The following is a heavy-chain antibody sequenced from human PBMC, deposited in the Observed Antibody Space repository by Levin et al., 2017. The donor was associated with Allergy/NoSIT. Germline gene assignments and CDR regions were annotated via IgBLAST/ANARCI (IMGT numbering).Heavy chain of an antibody. J-gene: IGHJ4*02. D-gene: IGHD2-2*01. CDR3: ARGGCSSTSCLDN. CDR2: VFSDGSIT. Sequence: LSLTCAASGFTFSNYYMHWVRQAPGKGLVWVSRVFSDGSITDYADSVKGRFTISRDNARNTLYLQMNSLRAEETAVYYCARGGCSSTSCLDNWGQGILVTVSS. V-gene: IGHV3-74*01. CDR1: GFTFSNYY.